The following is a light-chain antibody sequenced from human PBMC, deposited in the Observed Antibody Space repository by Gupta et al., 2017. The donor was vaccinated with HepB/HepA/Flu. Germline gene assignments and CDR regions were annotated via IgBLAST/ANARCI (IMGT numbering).Light chain of an antibody. Sequence: QSVVTQAPSLSATPGQGVTISCSGSKSNIGSNAVNWYQRLPGMAPKMVIYSNNQRPSGVPDRFSGSKSGTSASLAISGVQSEDEADYYCASWDDSLNGVVFGGGTELTVL. CDR3: ASWDDSLNGVV. CDR1: KSNIGSNA. J-gene: IGLJ2*01. CDR2: SNN. V-gene: IGLV1-44*01.